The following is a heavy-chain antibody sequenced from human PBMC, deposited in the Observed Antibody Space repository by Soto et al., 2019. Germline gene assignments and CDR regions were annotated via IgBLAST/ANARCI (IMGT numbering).Heavy chain of an antibody. D-gene: IGHD6-19*01. CDR3: ERDPSPYTSGWYGIDV. Sequence: GGSLRLSCAVYGFMVSAHAMLWVRQAPGEGMDVVAARTYYATNEHYGDSITSRFTTTRDNSANTLSLQVNSPRREDTAMYYCERDPSPYTSGWYGIDVWGQGTMVTVSS. CDR1: GFMVSAHA. J-gene: IGHJ6*02. CDR2: RTYYATNE. V-gene: IGHV3-30*04.